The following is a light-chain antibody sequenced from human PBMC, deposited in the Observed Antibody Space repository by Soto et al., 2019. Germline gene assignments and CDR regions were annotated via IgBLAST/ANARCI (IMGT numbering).Light chain of an antibody. V-gene: IGLV2-8*01. CDR3: KSYAGSNTYV. Sequence: QSALTQPPSASGSPGQSVTISCTGTKSDIGVYDFVSWYPHHPGKAPRLIIYEVVQRPSGVPDRFSGSKSGNTASLTVSGLQAADEADYFCKSYAGSNTYVFGSGTKVTVL. J-gene: IGLJ1*01. CDR1: KSDIGVYDF. CDR2: EVV.